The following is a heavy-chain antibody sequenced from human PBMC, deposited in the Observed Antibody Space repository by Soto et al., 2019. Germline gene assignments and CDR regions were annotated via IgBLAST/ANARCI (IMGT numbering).Heavy chain of an antibody. Sequence: QVQLQESGPGLVKPSQTLSLTCTVSGGSISSGGYYWSWIRQHPGKGLEWIGYIYYSGSTYYNPSLKSRVTISLDTSKNQSYLKLSSVTAADTAVYYCATPGTTVGIGYWGQGTLVTDSS. CDR3: ATPGTTVGIGY. V-gene: IGHV4-31*03. CDR1: GGSISSGGYY. CDR2: IYYSGST. D-gene: IGHD1-7*01. J-gene: IGHJ4*02.